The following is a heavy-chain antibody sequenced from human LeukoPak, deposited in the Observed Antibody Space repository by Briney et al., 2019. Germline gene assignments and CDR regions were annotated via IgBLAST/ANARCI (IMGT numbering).Heavy chain of an antibody. Sequence: GGSLRLSCAASGFTFSSYSMNWVRQAPGKGLEWVSSISSSSSYIYYADSVKGRFTISRDNAKNSLFLQMNSLRAEDTAVYYCARLPAYCSSTACYYDYWGQGTLVTVSS. D-gene: IGHD2-2*01. V-gene: IGHV3-21*06. CDR2: ISSSSSYI. J-gene: IGHJ4*02. CDR1: GFTFSSYS. CDR3: ARLPAYCSSTACYYDY.